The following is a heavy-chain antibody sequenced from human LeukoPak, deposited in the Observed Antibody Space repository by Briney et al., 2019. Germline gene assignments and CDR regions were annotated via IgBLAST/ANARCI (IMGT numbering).Heavy chain of an antibody. CDR2: IYYSGST. V-gene: IGHV4-59*01. CDR1: GGSFSGYY. CDR3: ARGRPRDTAFDY. J-gene: IGHJ4*02. D-gene: IGHD5-18*01. Sequence: SETLSLTCAVYGGSFSGYYWSWIRQPPGKGLEWIGYIYYSGSTNYNPSLKSRVTISVDTSKNQFSLKLSSVTAADTAVYYCARGRPRDTAFDYWGQGTLVTVSS.